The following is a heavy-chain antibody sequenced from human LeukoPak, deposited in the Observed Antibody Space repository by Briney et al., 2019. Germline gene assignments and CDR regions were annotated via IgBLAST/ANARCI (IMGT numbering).Heavy chain of an antibody. CDR3: ARGTPPGYYYYYGMDV. V-gene: IGHV1-69*13. CDR1: GGTFSSYA. J-gene: IGHJ6*02. Sequence: SVKVSFKASGGTFSSYAISWVRQAPGQGLEWMGGIIPIFGTANYAQKFQGRVTITADESTSTAYMELSSLRSEDTAVYYCARGTPPGYYYYYGMDVWGQGTTVTVSS. D-gene: IGHD1-1*01. CDR2: IIPIFGTA.